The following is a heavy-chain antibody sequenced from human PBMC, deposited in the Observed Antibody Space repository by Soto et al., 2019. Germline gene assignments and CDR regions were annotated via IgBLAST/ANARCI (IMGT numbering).Heavy chain of an antibody. V-gene: IGHV3-33*08. J-gene: IGHJ3*02. CDR1: GFTFSSYG. CDR2: IWYDGSNK. CDR3: AREERGYGSSTSCYNAFDI. Sequence: GGSLRLSCAASGFTFSSYGMHWVRQAPGKGLEWVAVIWYDGSNKYYADSVKGRFTISRDNSKNTLYLQMNSLRAEDTAVYYCAREERGYGSSTSCYNAFDIWGQGTMVTVSS. D-gene: IGHD2-2*02.